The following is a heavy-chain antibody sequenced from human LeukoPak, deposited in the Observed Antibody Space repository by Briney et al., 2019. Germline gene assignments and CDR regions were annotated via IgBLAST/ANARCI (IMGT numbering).Heavy chain of an antibody. J-gene: IGHJ4*02. CDR3: ARGGEPYDFWSGYSPDY. Sequence: SETLSLTCTVSGGSISSYYWSWVRQPPGKGLEWIGQIYYSGSTNYNPSLKSRVTISVDTSKNQFSLKLSSVTAADTAVYYCARGGEPYDFWSGYSPDYWGQGTLVTVSS. V-gene: IGHV4-59*01. CDR1: GGSISSYY. CDR2: IYYSGST. D-gene: IGHD3-3*01.